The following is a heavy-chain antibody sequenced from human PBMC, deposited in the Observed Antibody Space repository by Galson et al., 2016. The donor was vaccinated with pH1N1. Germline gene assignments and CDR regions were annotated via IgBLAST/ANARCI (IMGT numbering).Heavy chain of an antibody. Sequence: PALVKPTQTLTLTCTFSGFSLSTRRVGVGWIRQPPGKALEWLALVYWDDDTFYSPSLKTRLTISKDTSRNQVVLTMTNMDPVDTATYYCARMGDCGGVLSDDWGRGTLVTVSS. CDR2: VYWDDDT. D-gene: IGHD2-21*01. J-gene: IGHJ4*02. CDR3: ARMGDCGGVLSDD. V-gene: IGHV2-70*13. CDR1: GFSLSTRRVG.